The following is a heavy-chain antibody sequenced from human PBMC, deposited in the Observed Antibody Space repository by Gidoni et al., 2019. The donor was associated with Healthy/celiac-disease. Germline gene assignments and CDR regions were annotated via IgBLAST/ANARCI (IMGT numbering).Heavy chain of an antibody. D-gene: IGHD6-13*01. Sequence: SCPTLVKPTQTLTLTCTFSGFSLSTSGVGVGWIRQPPGKALEWLALIYWNDDKRYSPSLKSRLTITKDTPKNQVVLTMTNMDPVDTATYYCAHIALAAAGTSNFDYWGQGTLVTVSS. J-gene: IGHJ4*02. CDR1: GFSLSTSGVG. CDR3: AHIALAAAGTSNFDY. CDR2: IYWNDDK. V-gene: IGHV2-5*01.